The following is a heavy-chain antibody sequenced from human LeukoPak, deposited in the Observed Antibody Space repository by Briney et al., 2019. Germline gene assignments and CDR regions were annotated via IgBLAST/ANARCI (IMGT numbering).Heavy chain of an antibody. Sequence: SQTLSLTCTVSGGSISSGSYYWSWIRQPAGKGLEWIGRIYTSGSTNYNPSLKSRVTISVDTSKNQFSLKLNSVTAADTAVYYCARIGQSVHYYMGVWGNGTTVDVSS. CDR2: IYTSGST. J-gene: IGHJ6*03. D-gene: IGHD3/OR15-3a*01. CDR1: GGSISSGSYY. V-gene: IGHV4-61*02. CDR3: ARIGQSVHYYMGV.